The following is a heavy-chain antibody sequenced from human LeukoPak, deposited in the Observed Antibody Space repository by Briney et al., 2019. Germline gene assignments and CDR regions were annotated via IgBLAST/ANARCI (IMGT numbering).Heavy chain of an antibody. CDR1: GFTFSDYY. V-gene: IGHV3-15*01. D-gene: IGHD5-18*01. CDR3: TTEGVEDTAMVFDY. CDR2: IKSKTDGGTP. J-gene: IGHJ4*02. Sequence: GGSLRLSCAASGFTFSDYYMSWIRQAPGKGLEWVGRIKSKTDGGTPDYAAPVKGRFTISRDDSKNTLYLQMNSLKTEDTAVYYCTTEGVEDTAMVFDYWGQGTLVTVSS.